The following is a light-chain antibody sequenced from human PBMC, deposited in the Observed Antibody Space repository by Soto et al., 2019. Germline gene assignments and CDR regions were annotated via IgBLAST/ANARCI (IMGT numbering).Light chain of an antibody. CDR2: EAS. V-gene: IGKV1-5*03. J-gene: IGKJ4*01. CDR1: QRISSW. Sequence: PMTQSPSTLSASVGDRVTITCRASQRISSWLAWYQQKPGKAPKLLIYEASILQSGVPSRFSGSGSGTEFTLTISSLQPDDFATYYCQHFLSYPLTFGGGTKVDI. CDR3: QHFLSYPLT.